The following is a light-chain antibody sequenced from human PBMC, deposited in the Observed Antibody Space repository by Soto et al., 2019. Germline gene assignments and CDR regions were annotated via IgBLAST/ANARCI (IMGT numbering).Light chain of an antibody. J-gene: IGKJ1*01. CDR2: WAS. Sequence: DIVMTQSPDSLTVSLGDRATINCKSSQSVLYSSDNKNYLALYQQKPGQPAKMLIYWASTRESGVPDRFSGSGSGTDFTLTISSLQAEDVAVYYCQQYYSTPQTFGQGTKVDIK. CDR1: QSVLYSSDNKNY. CDR3: QQYYSTPQT. V-gene: IGKV4-1*01.